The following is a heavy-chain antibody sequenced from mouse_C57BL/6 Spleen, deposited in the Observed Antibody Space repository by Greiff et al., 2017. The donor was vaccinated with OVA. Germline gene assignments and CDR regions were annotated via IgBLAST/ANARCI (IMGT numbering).Heavy chain of an antibody. CDR3: ARSTVVPYYFDY. J-gene: IGHJ2*01. Sequence: QVQLQQPGAELVKPGASVKMSCKASGYTFTSYWITWVKQRPGQGLEWIGDIYPGSGSTNYNEKFKSKATLTVDTSSSTAYMQLSSLTSEDSAVYYCARSTVVPYYFDYWGKGTTLTVSS. CDR1: GYTFTSYW. V-gene: IGHV1-55*01. D-gene: IGHD1-1*01. CDR2: IYPGSGST.